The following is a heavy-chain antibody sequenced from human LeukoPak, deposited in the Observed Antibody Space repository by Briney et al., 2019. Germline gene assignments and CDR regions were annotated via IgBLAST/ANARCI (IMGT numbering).Heavy chain of an antibody. V-gene: IGHV4-34*01. Sequence: SETLSLTCAVYGGSFSGYYWSWIRQPPGKGLERIGEINHSGSTNYNPSLKSRVTISVDKSKNQFSPKVTSVTAADTAMYYCARDQRYYDSSGYPEDGFDVWGQGTMVTVSS. J-gene: IGHJ3*01. CDR2: INHSGST. D-gene: IGHD3-22*01. CDR3: ARDQRYYDSSGYPEDGFDV. CDR1: GGSFSGYY.